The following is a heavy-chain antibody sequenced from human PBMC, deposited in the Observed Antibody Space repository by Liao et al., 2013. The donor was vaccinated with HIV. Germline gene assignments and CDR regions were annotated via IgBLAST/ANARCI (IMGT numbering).Heavy chain of an antibody. Sequence: QVQLQQWGAGLLKPSETLSLTCGVYGGSFSGYYWSWIRQSPGKGLEWIGEINHSGSTNYNPSLESRVTISVDTSKNQFSLKLNSVTAADSALYYCARDGTGYSFDSWGQGTLVTVSS. CDR2: INHSGST. D-gene: IGHD5-24*01. CDR3: ARDGTGYSFDS. J-gene: IGHJ4*02. CDR1: GGSFSGYY. V-gene: IGHV4-34*01.